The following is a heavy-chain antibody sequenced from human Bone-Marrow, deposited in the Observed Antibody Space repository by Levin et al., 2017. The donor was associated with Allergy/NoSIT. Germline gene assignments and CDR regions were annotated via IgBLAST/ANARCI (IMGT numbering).Heavy chain of an antibody. CDR2: ISYDGSKK. V-gene: IGHV3-30-3*01. D-gene: IGHD2-15*01. J-gene: IGHJ5*02. CDR3: AREGGYCNNGTCYSGWFDP. CDR1: GFTFSNYA. Sequence: GESLKISCAASGFTFSNYAIHWVRQPPGKGLEWVAVISYDGSKKYYADSVKGRFTISRDNSKNTLYLQMNSLRAEDTAVYYCAREGGYCNNGTCYSGWFDPWGQGNLVTVSS.